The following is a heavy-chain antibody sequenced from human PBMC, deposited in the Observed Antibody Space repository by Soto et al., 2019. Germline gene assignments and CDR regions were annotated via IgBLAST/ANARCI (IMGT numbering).Heavy chain of an antibody. J-gene: IGHJ4*02. D-gene: IGHD3-16*02. CDR1: GGTFSSYA. CDR2: IIPIFGTA. Sequence: QVQLVQSGAEVKKPGSSVKVSCKASGGTFSSYAISWVRQAPGQGLKWMGGIIPIFGTANYAQKFQGRVTITADESTSTAYMELSSLRSEDTAVYYCARSKSQSGGLGELSLPYWGQGTLVTVSS. V-gene: IGHV1-69*01. CDR3: ARSKSQSGGLGELSLPY.